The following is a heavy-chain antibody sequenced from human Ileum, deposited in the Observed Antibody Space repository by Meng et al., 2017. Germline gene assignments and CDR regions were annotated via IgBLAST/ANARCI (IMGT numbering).Heavy chain of an antibody. CDR2: ICHGGNT. D-gene: IGHD3-10*01. CDR3: VRRNIRSSGGGNNY. CDR1: GGSIHTNTW. J-gene: IGHJ4*02. Sequence: VQPWDSVQVLVSLSGTLSLTLPFSGGSIHTNTWGSSVRQAPGKGLEWIGEICHGGNTSYSPSLKSRVTISVDKSKNKFSLNLSSVAAADTAFYYCVRRNIRSSGGGNNYWGQGTLVTVSS. V-gene: IGHV4-4*02.